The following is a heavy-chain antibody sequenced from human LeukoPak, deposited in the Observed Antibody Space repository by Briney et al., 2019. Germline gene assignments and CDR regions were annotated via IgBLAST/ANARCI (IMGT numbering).Heavy chain of an antibody. Sequence: SVKVSCKASGGTFSSYAISWVRQAPGQGLEWMGGIIPIFGTANYAQKFQGRVTITTDESTSTAYMELSSLRSEDTAVYYCARTVVVTARNYYYYGMDVWGQGTTVTVSS. D-gene: IGHD2-21*02. CDR2: IIPIFGTA. V-gene: IGHV1-69*05. CDR1: GGTFSSYA. CDR3: ARTVVVTARNYYYYGMDV. J-gene: IGHJ6*02.